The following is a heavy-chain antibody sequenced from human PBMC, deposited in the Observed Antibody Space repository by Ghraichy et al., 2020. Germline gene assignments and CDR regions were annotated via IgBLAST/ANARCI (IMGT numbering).Heavy chain of an antibody. CDR3: ARHEPYSGYDQYDAFDI. V-gene: IGHV4-59*08. CDR2: IYYSGST. CDR1: GGSISSYY. J-gene: IGHJ3*02. Sequence: SETLSLTCTVSGGSISSYYWSWIRQPPGKGLEWIGYIYYSGSTNYNPSLKSRVTISVDTSKNQFSLKLSSVTAADTAVYYCARHEPYSGYDQYDAFDIWGQGTVVTVSS. D-gene: IGHD5-12*01.